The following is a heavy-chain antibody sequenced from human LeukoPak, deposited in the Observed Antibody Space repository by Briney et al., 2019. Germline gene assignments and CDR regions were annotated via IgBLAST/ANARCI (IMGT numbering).Heavy chain of an antibody. D-gene: IGHD4-17*01. Sequence: GRSLRLSCAASGFTFSSYGMHWVRQAPGKGLEWVAIISYDGSNKYYADSVKGRFTISRDNSKNTLYLQMNSLRAEDSALYYCAKDLGTVTTRWFDPWGQGTLVTASP. CDR3: AKDLGTVTTRWFDP. J-gene: IGHJ5*02. CDR2: ISYDGSNK. CDR1: GFTFSSYG. V-gene: IGHV3-30*18.